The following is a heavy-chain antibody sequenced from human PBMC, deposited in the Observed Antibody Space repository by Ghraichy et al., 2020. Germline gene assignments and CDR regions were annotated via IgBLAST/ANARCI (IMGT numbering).Heavy chain of an antibody. V-gene: IGHV3-23*01. CDR2: ISGSGGST. Sequence: GGSLRLSCAASGFTFSSYAMSWVRQAPGKGLEWVSAISGSGGSTYYADSVKGRFTISRDNAKNTLYLQMNSLRAEDTAVYYCAKSLEWEPHYRPWGQGTLVTVSS. J-gene: IGHJ5*02. CDR1: GFTFSSYA. D-gene: IGHD1-26*01. CDR3: AKSLEWEPHYRP.